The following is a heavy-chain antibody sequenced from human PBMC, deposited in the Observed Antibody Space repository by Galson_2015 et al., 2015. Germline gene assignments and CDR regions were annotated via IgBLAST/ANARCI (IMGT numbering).Heavy chain of an antibody. CDR2: ISYDGSNK. CDR3: AKPLGRSYYLDP. V-gene: IGHV3-30*18. CDR1: GFTFSSYG. D-gene: IGHD3-10*01. J-gene: IGHJ5*02. Sequence: LRLSCAASGFTFSSYGMHWVRQAPGKGLEWVAVISYDGSNKYYADSVKGRFTISRDNSKNTLYLQMNSLRAEDTAVYYCAKPLGRSYYLDPWGQGTLVTVSS.